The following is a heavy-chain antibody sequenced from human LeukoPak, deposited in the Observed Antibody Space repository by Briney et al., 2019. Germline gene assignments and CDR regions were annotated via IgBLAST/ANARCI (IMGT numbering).Heavy chain of an antibody. J-gene: IGHJ4*02. CDR1: GFTFSSYE. D-gene: IGHD1-26*01. CDR3: AREELGYYFDY. CDR2: ISSRGSTI. Sequence: GGSLRLSCAASGFTFSSYEMNWVRQAPGKGLEWVSYISSRGSTIYYADSVKGRFTISRDNAKNSLYLQMNSLRAEDTAVYYCAREELGYYFDYWGQGTLVTVSS. V-gene: IGHV3-48*03.